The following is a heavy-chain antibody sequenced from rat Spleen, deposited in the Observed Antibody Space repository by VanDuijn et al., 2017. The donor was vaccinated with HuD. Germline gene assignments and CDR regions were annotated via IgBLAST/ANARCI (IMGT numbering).Heavy chain of an antibody. J-gene: IGHJ3*01. CDR1: GFTFSDYD. Sequence: EVQLVESGGGLVQPGKSMKLSCAASGFTFSDYDMAWVRPAPAKGLEWVTSISYDGSSTYYRESVKGRFTISRDNAKSTLYLQLDSLRSEDTATYYCTTLSNWFPYWGQGTLVTVSS. CDR3: TTLSNWFPY. CDR2: ISYDGSST. V-gene: IGHV5-20*01.